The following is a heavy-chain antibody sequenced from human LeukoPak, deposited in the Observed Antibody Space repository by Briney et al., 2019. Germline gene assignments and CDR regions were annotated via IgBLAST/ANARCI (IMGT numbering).Heavy chain of an antibody. D-gene: IGHD1-26*01. J-gene: IGHJ3*02. CDR2: IYHSGST. Sequence: SETLSLTCAVSGYSISSGYYWGWIRQPPGKGLEWIGSIYHSGSTYYNPSLKSRVTISVDTSKNQFSLKLSSVTAADTAVYYCARDSGRSDAFDIWGQGTMVTVSS. CDR3: ARDSGRSDAFDI. V-gene: IGHV4-38-2*02. CDR1: GYSISSGYY.